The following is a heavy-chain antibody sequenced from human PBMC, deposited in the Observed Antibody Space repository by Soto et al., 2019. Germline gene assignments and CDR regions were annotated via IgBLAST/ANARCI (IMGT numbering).Heavy chain of an antibody. D-gene: IGHD3-10*01. Sequence: SETLSLTCAVYGGSFSGYYWIWIRQPPGKGLEWIGEINHSGSTNYNPSLKSRVTISVDTSKNQFSLKLSSVTAADTAVYYCARLMVRGVWSRYRWFDPWGQGTLVTVSS. CDR1: GGSFSGYY. V-gene: IGHV4-34*01. CDR2: INHSGST. CDR3: ARLMVRGVWSRYRWFDP. J-gene: IGHJ5*02.